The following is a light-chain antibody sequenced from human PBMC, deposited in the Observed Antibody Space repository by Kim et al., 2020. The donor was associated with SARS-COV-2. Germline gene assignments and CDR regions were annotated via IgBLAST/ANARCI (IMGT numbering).Light chain of an antibody. V-gene: IGKV1-5*03. CDR1: QNTNW. CDR2: RTS. CDR3: QQYNSYSRT. J-gene: IGKJ1*01. Sequence: GDRVTITCRASQNTNWLAWYQQKPGKAPKLLIYRTSNLESGVPSRFSGSASGTDFTLTISSLQPDDFATYYCQQYNSYSRTFGHGTKVDIK.